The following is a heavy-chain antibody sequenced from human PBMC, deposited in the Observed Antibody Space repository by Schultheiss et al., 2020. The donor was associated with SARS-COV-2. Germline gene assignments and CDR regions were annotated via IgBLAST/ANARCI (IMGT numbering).Heavy chain of an antibody. CDR2: ISSSSSTI. CDR3: AKGRWGFDGYNSRYFDL. D-gene: IGHD5-24*01. V-gene: IGHV3-48*01. CDR1: GFTFSSYS. J-gene: IGHJ2*01. Sequence: GGSLRLSCAASGFTFSSYSMNWVRQAPGKGLEWVSYISSSSSTIYYADSVKGRFTISRDNAKNTLYLQMNSLRAEDTAVYYCAKGRWGFDGYNSRYFDLWGRGTLVTVSS.